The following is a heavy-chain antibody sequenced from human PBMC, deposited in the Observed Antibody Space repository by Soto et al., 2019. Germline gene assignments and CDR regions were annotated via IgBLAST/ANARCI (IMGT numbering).Heavy chain of an antibody. CDR2: IGRTSSYM. Sequence: GVLRLSCTASVFTFSTYIMTWVRQAPGKGLEWVSSIGRTSSYMYYADSVKGRFTVSRDNARNSLYLQLSSRRAEDTAVYYCARSQDLRYWGQGTPVTVSS. V-gene: IGHV3-21*01. J-gene: IGHJ4*02. D-gene: IGHD1-20*01. CDR3: ARSQDLRY. CDR1: VFTFSTYI.